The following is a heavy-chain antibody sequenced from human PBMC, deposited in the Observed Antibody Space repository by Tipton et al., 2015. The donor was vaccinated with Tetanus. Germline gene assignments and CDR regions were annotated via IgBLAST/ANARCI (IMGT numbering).Heavy chain of an antibody. CDR1: GGSFSGYN. V-gene: IGHV4-34*01. D-gene: IGHD2/OR15-2a*01. J-gene: IGHJ5*02. CDR2: INYYGTT. Sequence: TLSLTCAVYGGSFSGYNWGWIRQPPGRGLQWIGNINYYGTTYYSPSLESRVTMSVAPPKNQFSLQLTSVTAADTATYYCARNSTSSPWFDPWGQGLLVTVS. CDR3: ARNSTSSPWFDP.